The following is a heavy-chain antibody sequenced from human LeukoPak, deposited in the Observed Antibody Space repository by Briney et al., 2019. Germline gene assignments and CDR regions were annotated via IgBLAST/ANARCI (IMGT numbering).Heavy chain of an antibody. Sequence: GGSLRLSCEVSEISFSSFHLNWVRQAPGKELEWVSSISSRGSYIYYADSVKGRFNTSRDYTMNSMYLQMNSLRAEDTAVYYCARGPRDTATVAYYYYGMDIWGQGTTVTVS. V-gene: IGHV3-21*01. CDR3: ARGPRDTATVAYYYYGMDI. CDR1: EISFSSFH. CDR2: ISSRGSYI. D-gene: IGHD5-18*01. J-gene: IGHJ6*02.